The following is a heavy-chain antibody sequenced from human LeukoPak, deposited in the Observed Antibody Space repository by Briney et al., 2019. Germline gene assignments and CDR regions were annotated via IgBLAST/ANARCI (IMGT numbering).Heavy chain of an antibody. CDR2: INSDGSST. CDR3: ARGNLYGGYVMDY. CDR1: GFTFSSYW. D-gene: IGHD5-12*01. Sequence: QAGGSLRLSCAASGFTFSSYWMHWVRQAPGKGLVWVSRINSDGSSTSYADSVKGRFTISRENAKNSLYLQMNSLRAGDTAVYYCARGNLYGGYVMDYWGQGTLVTVSS. V-gene: IGHV3-74*01. J-gene: IGHJ4*02.